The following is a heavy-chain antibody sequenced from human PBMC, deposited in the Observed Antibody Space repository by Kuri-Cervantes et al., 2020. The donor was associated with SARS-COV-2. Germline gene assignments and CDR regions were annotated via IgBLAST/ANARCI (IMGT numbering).Heavy chain of an antibody. J-gene: IGHJ5*02. CDR2: IYHGGTT. V-gene: IGHV4-38-2*01. D-gene: IGHD3-16*01. CDR1: GYSITTEHY. CDR3: ARGGKTIYNWFDP. Sequence: GSLRLSCVVSGYSITTEHYWGWIRQSPGKRLEWIGSIYHGGTTYYNPSLNSRVTLSMYTSTNEFSLELRSVTAADTAIYYCARGGKTIYNWFDPWGPGTLVPSPQ.